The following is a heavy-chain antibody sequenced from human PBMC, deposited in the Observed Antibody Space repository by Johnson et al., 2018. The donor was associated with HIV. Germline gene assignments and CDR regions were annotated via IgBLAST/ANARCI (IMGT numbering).Heavy chain of an antibody. CDR1: GFTFSDYY. CDR3: AKGYIAAAGDGWDAFDI. V-gene: IGHV3-11*04. CDR2: ISSSGSTI. Sequence: QVQLVESGGGLVKPGGSLRLSCAASGFTFSDYYMSWIRQAPGTGLEWVQYISSSGSTIYYADSVKGRFTVSRDNAKNSLYLQMKSLRAEETAVYYCAKGYIAAAGDGWDAFDIWGQGTMVTVSS. D-gene: IGHD6-13*01. J-gene: IGHJ3*02.